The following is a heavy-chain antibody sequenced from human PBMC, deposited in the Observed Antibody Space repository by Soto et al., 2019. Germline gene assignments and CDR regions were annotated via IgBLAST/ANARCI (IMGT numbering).Heavy chain of an antibody. V-gene: IGHV3-9*02. D-gene: IGHD4-17*01. Sequence: GGSLRLSCVVSGFTSDNYAIHWVRQPPGKGLEWVSGIMWNSDTVGYADSVKGRFTVSRDNAKNSLYLQMNSLRVEDTALYYCTRDLAPGGADVWGQGTMVTVSS. CDR3: TRDLAPGGADV. CDR1: GFTSDNYA. J-gene: IGHJ6*02. CDR2: IMWNSDTV.